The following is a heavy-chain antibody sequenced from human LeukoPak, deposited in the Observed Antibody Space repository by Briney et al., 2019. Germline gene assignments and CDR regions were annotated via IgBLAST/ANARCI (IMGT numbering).Heavy chain of an antibody. CDR3: ARDISGRYHGWLDP. CDR1: GFTFSSYA. CDR2: ISYDGSNK. D-gene: IGHD1-26*01. Sequence: GGSLRLSCAASGFTFSSYAMHWVRQAPGKGLEWVAVISYDGSNKYYADSVKGRFTISRDNSKNTLYLQMNSLRAEDTAVYYCARDISGRYHGWLDPWGQGTLVTVSS. V-gene: IGHV3-30-3*01. J-gene: IGHJ5*02.